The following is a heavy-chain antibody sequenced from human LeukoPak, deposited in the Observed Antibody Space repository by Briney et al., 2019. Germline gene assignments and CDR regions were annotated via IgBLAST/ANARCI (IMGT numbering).Heavy chain of an antibody. CDR3: ASEISTVTGWFDP. V-gene: IGHV4-34*01. J-gene: IGHJ5*02. Sequence: PSETLSLTCAVYGGSFSGYYWSWIRQPPGKGLEWIGEINHSGSTNYNPSLKSRVTISVDTSKNQFSLKLSSVTAADTAVYYCASEISTVTGWFDPWGQGTLVTVSS. CDR1: GGSFSGYY. CDR2: INHSGST. D-gene: IGHD5/OR15-5a*01.